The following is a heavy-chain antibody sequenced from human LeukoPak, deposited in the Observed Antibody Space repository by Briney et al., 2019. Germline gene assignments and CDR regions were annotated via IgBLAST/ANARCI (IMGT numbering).Heavy chain of an antibody. CDR3: ARDRDYEFWIGLLGYYMDV. CDR1: GYTFTTYG. Sequence: ASVKVSCKASGYTFTTYGITWVRQAPGQGLEWMGWISGKNGNTKYAQKFQGRVTMTTDTSTSTTHMELMSLRSDDTAVYYCARDRDYEFWIGLLGYYMDVWGKGTTVTVSS. V-gene: IGHV1-18*01. D-gene: IGHD3-3*01. CDR2: ISGKNGNT. J-gene: IGHJ6*03.